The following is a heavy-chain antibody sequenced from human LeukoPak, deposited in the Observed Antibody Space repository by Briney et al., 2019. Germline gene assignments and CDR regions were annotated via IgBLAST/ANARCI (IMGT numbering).Heavy chain of an antibody. CDR2: ISGSGGST. J-gene: IGHJ3*02. CDR3: ARDNAAYDLPLYAFDI. D-gene: IGHD3-22*01. Sequence: PGGSLRLSCAASGFTFSSYAMSWVRQAPGKGLEWVSAISGSGGSTYYADSVKGRFTISRDNAKNSLYLQMNSLGAEDTAVYYCARDNAAYDLPLYAFDIWGQGTMVTVSS. V-gene: IGHV3-23*01. CDR1: GFTFSSYA.